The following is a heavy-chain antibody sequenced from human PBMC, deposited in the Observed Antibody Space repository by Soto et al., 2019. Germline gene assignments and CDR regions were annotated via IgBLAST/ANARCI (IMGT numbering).Heavy chain of an antibody. V-gene: IGHV3-23*01. CDR3: ATVPAVSHGMDV. D-gene: IGHD2-2*01. J-gene: IGHJ6*02. CDR2: TSGSGGST. CDR1: GFTCSSYD. Sequence: GGSLRPPCAASGFTCSSYDMSWVRRAPGKGLEWVSATSGSGGSTCYADSVQGRFTLSIGSSKNTLYLQINSLRAEDTAVYYCATVPAVSHGMDVWGQETAVTVSS.